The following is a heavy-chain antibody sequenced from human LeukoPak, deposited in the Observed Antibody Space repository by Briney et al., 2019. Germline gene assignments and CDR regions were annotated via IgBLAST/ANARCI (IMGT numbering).Heavy chain of an antibody. D-gene: IGHD3-16*01. V-gene: IGHV3-7*03. CDR1: GFTFDDYA. Sequence: GGSLRLSCAASGFTFDDYAMHWARQAPGKGLEWVASINHNGNVNYYVDSVKGRFTISRDNAKNSLYLQMSNLRAEDTAVYFCARGGGLDVWGRGATVTVSS. CDR3: ARGGGLDV. J-gene: IGHJ6*02. CDR2: INHNGNVN.